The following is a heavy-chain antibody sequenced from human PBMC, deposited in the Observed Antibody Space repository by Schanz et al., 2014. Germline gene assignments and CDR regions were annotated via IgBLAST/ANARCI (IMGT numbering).Heavy chain of an antibody. D-gene: IGHD4-17*01. CDR3: AIHYGDRPL. CDR2: INPSGGST. CDR1: GYSLNELS. V-gene: IGHV1-46*02. Sequence: QVQLVQSGAEVKKPGASVKVSCKVSGYSLNELSMHWVRQAPGRGLEWMGIINPSGGSTSYAQKFQGRVIMTRDTSLKTAYMEMTDLKFEDAGLYYCAIHYGDRPLWGQGTLIAVSS. J-gene: IGHJ4*02.